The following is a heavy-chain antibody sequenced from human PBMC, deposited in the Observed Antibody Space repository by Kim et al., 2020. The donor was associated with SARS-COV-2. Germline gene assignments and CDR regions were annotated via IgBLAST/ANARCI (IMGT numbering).Heavy chain of an antibody. Sequence: GGSLRLSCAASGFTFSSYAMHWVRQAPGKGLEWVAVISYDGSNKYYADSVKGRFTISRDNSKNTLYLQMNSLRAEDTAVYYCARLEYYGSGSYYMGYYYYGMDVWGQGTTVTVSS. V-gene: IGHV3-30*04. CDR3: ARLEYYGSGSYYMGYYYYGMDV. D-gene: IGHD3-10*01. CDR2: ISYDGSNK. J-gene: IGHJ6*02. CDR1: GFTFSSYA.